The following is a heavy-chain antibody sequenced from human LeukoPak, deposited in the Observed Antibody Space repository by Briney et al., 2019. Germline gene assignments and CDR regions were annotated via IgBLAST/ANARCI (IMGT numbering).Heavy chain of an antibody. Sequence: SETLSLTCTVSGGSISSYYWSWIRQPPGKGLEWIGYIYYSGSTNYNPSLKSRVTISVDTSKNQFSLKLSSVTAADTAVYYCARAAWAYGGNFAPTYYFDYWGQGTLVTVSS. CDR3: ARAAWAYGGNFAPTYYFDY. CDR1: GGSISSYY. CDR2: IYYSGST. J-gene: IGHJ4*02. V-gene: IGHV4-59*01. D-gene: IGHD4-17*01.